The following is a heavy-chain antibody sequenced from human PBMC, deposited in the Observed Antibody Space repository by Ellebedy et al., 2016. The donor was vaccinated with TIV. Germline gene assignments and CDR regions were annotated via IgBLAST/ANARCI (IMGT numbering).Heavy chain of an antibody. CDR3: ARGSQESNSGMDV. CDR2: IKGDGSIT. Sequence: GESLKISCAASGFTFSSYWMHWVRQAPGKGLVWVSRIKGDGSITDYADSVKGRFTISRDNAKNTPYLQMNSLRAEDTAVYYCARGSQESNSGMDVWGQGTTVTVSS. J-gene: IGHJ6*02. CDR1: GFTFSSYW. D-gene: IGHD4-11*01. V-gene: IGHV3-74*01.